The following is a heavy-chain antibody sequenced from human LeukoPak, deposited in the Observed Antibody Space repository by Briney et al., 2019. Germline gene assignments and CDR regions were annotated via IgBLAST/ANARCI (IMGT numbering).Heavy chain of an antibody. J-gene: IGHJ4*02. D-gene: IGHD3-3*01. CDR3: ARANDFWSGPTDY. V-gene: IGHV4-34*01. CDR2: INHSGST. Sequence: PSETLSLTCAVYGGSFSGYYWSWIRQPPGKGLEGIGEINHSGSTNYNPSLKSRVTISVDTSKNQFSLKLSSVTAADTAVYYCARANDFWSGPTDYWGQGTLVTVSS. CDR1: GGSFSGYY.